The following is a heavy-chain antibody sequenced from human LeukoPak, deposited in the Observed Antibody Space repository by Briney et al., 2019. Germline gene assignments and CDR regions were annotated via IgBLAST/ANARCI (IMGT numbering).Heavy chain of an antibody. J-gene: IGHJ6*03. CDR1: GGSFSGYY. V-gene: IGHV4-34*01. Sequence: SETLSLTYAVYGGSFSGYYWSWIRQPPGKGLEWIGEINHSGSTNYNPSLKSRVTISVDTSKNQFSLKLSSVTAADTAVYYCARGKTVFIAARPPGYYYYMDVWGKGTTVTVSS. CDR2: INHSGST. D-gene: IGHD6-6*01. CDR3: ARGKTVFIAARPPGYYYYMDV.